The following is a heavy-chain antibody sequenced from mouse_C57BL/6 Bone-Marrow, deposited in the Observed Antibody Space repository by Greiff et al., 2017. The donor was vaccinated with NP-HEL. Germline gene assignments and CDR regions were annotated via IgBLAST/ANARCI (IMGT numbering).Heavy chain of an antibody. Sequence: EVHLVVSGGDLVKPGGSLKLSCAASGFTFSSYGMSWVRQTPDKRLEWVATISSGGSYTYYPDSVKGRFTISRDNAKNTLYLQMSSLKSEDTAMYYCASRSGGAYWGQGTLVTVSA. CDR2: ISSGGSYT. D-gene: IGHD1-3*01. V-gene: IGHV5-6*01. CDR3: ASRSGGAY. CDR1: GFTFSSYG. J-gene: IGHJ3*01.